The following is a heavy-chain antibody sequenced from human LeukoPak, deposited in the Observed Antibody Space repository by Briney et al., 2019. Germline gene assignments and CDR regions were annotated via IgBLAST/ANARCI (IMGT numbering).Heavy chain of an antibody. CDR1: GFTFSSYG. Sequence: WGSLRLSCAASGFTFSSYGMHWVRQAPGKGLEWAAFIRYDGSNKYYADSVKGRFTISRDNSKNTLYLQMNSLRAADTAVYYCAKDPTHYRVWDDYDSTVLSYWGQGTPVTVSS. V-gene: IGHV3-30*02. J-gene: IGHJ4*02. CDR2: IRYDGSNK. D-gene: IGHD3-22*01. CDR3: AKDPTHYRVWDDYDSTVLSY.